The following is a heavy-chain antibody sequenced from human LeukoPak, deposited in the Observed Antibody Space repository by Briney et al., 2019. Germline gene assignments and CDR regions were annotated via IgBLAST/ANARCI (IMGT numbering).Heavy chain of an antibody. CDR3: ARMRGGQASARDYSWFDP. D-gene: IGHD2-15*01. J-gene: IGHJ5*02. CDR2: IYHSGST. CDR1: GYSISSGYY. V-gene: IGHV4-38-2*02. Sequence: SETLSLTCTVSGYSISSGYYWGWIRQPPGKGLEWIGSIYHSGSTYYNPSLKSRVTISVDTSKNQFSLKLSSVTAADTAVYYCARMRGGQASARDYSWFDPWGQGTLVTVSS.